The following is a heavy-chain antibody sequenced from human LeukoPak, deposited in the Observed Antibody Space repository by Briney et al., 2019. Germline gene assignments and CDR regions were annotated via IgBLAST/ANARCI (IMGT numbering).Heavy chain of an antibody. D-gene: IGHD3-10*01. CDR3: ARDFRFAFDN. CDR1: GFLFNDYS. Sequence: GGSLRLSCSASGFLFNDYSMNWVRQAPGRGLEWISYIGIDSGNTHYADSVRGRFVISADRATNSVYLHMTRLRVDDTAVYYCARDFRFAFDNWGQGTLVTVSS. V-gene: IGHV3-48*01. J-gene: IGHJ4*02. CDR2: IGIDSGNT.